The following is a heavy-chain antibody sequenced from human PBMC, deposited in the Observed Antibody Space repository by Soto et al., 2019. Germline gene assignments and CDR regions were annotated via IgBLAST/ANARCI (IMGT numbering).Heavy chain of an antibody. CDR3: AVGVLRFLEWTCDY. V-gene: IGHV3-30*03. CDR2: ISYDGSNK. CDR1: GFTFSSYG. J-gene: IGHJ4*02. D-gene: IGHD3-3*01. Sequence: GGSLRLSCAASGFTFSSYGMHWVRQAPGKGLEWVAVISYDGSNKYYADSVKGRFTISRDNSKNTLYLQMNSLRAEDTAVYYCAVGVLRFLEWTCDYWGQGTLVTVSS.